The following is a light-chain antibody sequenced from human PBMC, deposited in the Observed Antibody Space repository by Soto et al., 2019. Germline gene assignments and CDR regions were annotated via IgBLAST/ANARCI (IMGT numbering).Light chain of an antibody. V-gene: IGLV1-47*02. CDR1: SSNIGINY. Sequence: QSVLAQPPSVSGTPGQRVTSSCSGSSSNIGINYVYWYQQFPGTAPKLLIHTNDQRPSGVPDRFSGSKSGTSASLAISGLRSEDEADYYCAAWDGSLSGRVFGGGTQLTVL. CDR3: AAWDGSLSGRV. CDR2: TND. J-gene: IGLJ3*02.